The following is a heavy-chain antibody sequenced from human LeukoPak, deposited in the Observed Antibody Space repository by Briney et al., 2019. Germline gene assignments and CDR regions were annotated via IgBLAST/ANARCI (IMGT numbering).Heavy chain of an antibody. Sequence: SETLCLTCTVSGGSISSYYWTWIRQPAGKGLEWIGYFYYTGNTYYNPSLKIRVTISLDTSKNQFSLKLSSVTAADTAVYYCARGVRWLGTNDAFDIWGQGTMVTVSS. CDR1: GGSISSYY. J-gene: IGHJ3*02. V-gene: IGHV4-59*12. CDR2: FYYTGNT. D-gene: IGHD4-23*01. CDR3: ARGVRWLGTNDAFDI.